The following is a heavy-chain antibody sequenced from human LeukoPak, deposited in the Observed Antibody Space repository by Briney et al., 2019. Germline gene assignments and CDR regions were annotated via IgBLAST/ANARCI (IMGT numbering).Heavy chain of an antibody. CDR2: ISRTGDI. J-gene: IGHJ4*02. Sequence: GGSLRLSCAASGFTFSNYAMTWVRQAPGKGLEWVSFISRTGDIFYADSVKGRFTISRDNSKNTLYLQMNSLRAEDTAVYYCAKSTAPCSRGSCYSALESWGQGTLVTVSS. CDR3: AKSTAPCSRGSCYSALES. D-gene: IGHD2-15*01. V-gene: IGHV3-23*01. CDR1: GFTFSNYA.